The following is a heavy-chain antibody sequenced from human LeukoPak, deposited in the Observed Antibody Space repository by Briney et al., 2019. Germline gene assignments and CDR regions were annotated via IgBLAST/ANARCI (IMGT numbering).Heavy chain of an antibody. CDR2: ISSSSSYI. Sequence: GGSLRLSCAASGFTFSSYSMNWVRQAPGKELEWVSSISSSSSYIYYADSVKGRFIISRDISKNTLYLQMNSLRVDDTAVYYCAKDDSALWFGELSHYFNWWGQGTLVTVSS. V-gene: IGHV3-21*04. J-gene: IGHJ4*02. CDR3: AKDDSALWFGELSHYFNW. D-gene: IGHD3-10*01. CDR1: GFTFSSYS.